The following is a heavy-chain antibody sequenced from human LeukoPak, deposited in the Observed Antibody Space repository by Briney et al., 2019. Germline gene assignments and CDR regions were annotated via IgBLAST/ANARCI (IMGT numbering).Heavy chain of an antibody. V-gene: IGHV4-4*02. D-gene: IGHD3-22*01. CDR1: GGSISGDNW. J-gene: IGHJ4*03. CDR2: ISHSGRT. Sequence: SGILSLTCAVSGGSISGDNWWNWVRQPPGKGLEWISEISHSGRTNYNPSLKTRVTMSVDKSKNQFSLKLNSVTAADAAVYYCARRNYYDSSGYFDSWGQGTLVTVSS. CDR3: ARRNYYDSSGYFDS.